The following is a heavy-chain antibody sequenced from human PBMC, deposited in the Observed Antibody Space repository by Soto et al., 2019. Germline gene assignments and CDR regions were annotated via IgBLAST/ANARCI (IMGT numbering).Heavy chain of an antibody. CDR3: AKERNPLYYYYGMDV. Sequence: GGSLRLSCAASGFTFDDYTMHWVRQAPGKGLEWVSLISWDGGSTYYADSVKGRFTISRDNSKNSLYLQMNSLRTEDTALYYCAKERNPLYYYYGMDVWGQGTTVTVSS. J-gene: IGHJ6*02. CDR2: ISWDGGST. D-gene: IGHD1-1*01. CDR1: GFTFDDYT. V-gene: IGHV3-43*01.